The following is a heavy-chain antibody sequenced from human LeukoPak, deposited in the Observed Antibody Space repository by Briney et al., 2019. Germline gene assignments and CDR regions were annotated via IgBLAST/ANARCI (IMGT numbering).Heavy chain of an antibody. CDR3: ARGAGDYYYYYMDV. Sequence: SETLSLTCTVSGGSISSYYWSWIRQPPGKGLEWIGYIYYSGSTNYNPSLKSRVTISVDTSKNQFSLKLSSVTAADTAVYYCARGAGDYYYYYMDVWGKGTTVTVSS. V-gene: IGHV4-59*12. CDR2: IYYSGST. D-gene: IGHD3-10*01. J-gene: IGHJ6*03. CDR1: GGSISSYY.